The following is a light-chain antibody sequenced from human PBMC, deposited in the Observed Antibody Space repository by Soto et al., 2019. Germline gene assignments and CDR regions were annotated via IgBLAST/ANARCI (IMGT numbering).Light chain of an antibody. CDR1: QNISSW. CDR3: LQDINYPWT. Sequence: DIQMTQSPSSLSASVGDSVTITCRASQNISSWLAWYQHKLHKAPKSLIYAASSLQSGVPSRFSGSGSGTDFTLAISSLQPEDSATYYCLQDINYPWTFGQGTKVDIK. V-gene: IGKV1D-16*01. J-gene: IGKJ1*01. CDR2: AAS.